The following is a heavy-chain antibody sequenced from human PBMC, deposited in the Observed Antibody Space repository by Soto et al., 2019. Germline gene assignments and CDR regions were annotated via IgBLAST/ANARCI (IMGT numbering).Heavy chain of an antibody. J-gene: IGHJ4*02. Sequence: VKLVESGGGLVKPGSSIRLSCAASGFAFTNAWMNWVRQRPGKGLEWVGRIKKITEGGTTNYTAPVKGRLTIPRDESRSTVYLHMNSLKIDDTAVYYCATEFFGVVASVNCDNYGGQGNLFAFSA. CDR3: ATEFFGVVASVNCDNY. V-gene: IGHV3-15*01. CDR1: GFAFTNAW. D-gene: IGHD3-16*01. CDR2: IKKITEGGTT.